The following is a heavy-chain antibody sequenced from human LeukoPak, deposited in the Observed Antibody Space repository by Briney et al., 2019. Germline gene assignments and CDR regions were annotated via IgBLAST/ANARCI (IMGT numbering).Heavy chain of an antibody. CDR3: ATTLNYSYGYTDY. D-gene: IGHD5-18*01. V-gene: IGHV3-33*01. J-gene: IGHJ4*02. Sequence: TGGSLRLSCAASGFTFSSYGMHLVRQAPGKGLEWVAVIWYDGSNKYYADSVKGRFTISRDNSKNTLYLQMNSLRAEDTAVYYCATTLNYSYGYTDYWGQGTLVTVSS. CDR2: IWYDGSNK. CDR1: GFTFSSYG.